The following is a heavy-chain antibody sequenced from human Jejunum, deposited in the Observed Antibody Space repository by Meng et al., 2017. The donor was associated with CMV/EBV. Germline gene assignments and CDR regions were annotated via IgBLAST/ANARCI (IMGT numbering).Heavy chain of an antibody. J-gene: IGHJ5*02. V-gene: IGHV3-74*01. CDR2: VNNEGRKK. CDR3: ARDFAYREIPTANWFDA. CDR1: W. D-gene: IGHD2-2*01. Sequence: WRKWGRKGGGKGVVREESVNNEGRKKIKEERVKGRYTIKRDKTKKTVYLQMNSLSADDTDVYYCARDFAYREIPTANWFDAWGQGTLVTVSS.